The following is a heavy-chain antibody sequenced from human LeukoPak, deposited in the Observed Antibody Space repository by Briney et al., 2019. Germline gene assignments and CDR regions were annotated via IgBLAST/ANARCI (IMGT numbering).Heavy chain of an antibody. D-gene: IGHD4-23*01. Sequence: SGGSLRLSCAASGFTFSSYAMSWVRQAPGKGLEWVSVIYSDGSAYYADSVKGRFTISRDNSKNTLHLQMNSLRAEDTAVYYCARSKVETGRYFYYYMDVWGKGTTVTVSS. CDR3: ARSKVETGRYFYYYMDV. CDR2: IYSDGSA. J-gene: IGHJ6*03. V-gene: IGHV3-23*05. CDR1: GFTFSSYA.